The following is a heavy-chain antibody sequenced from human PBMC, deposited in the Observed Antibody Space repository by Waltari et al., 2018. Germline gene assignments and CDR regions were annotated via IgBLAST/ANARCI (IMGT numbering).Heavy chain of an antibody. D-gene: IGHD2-8*02. J-gene: IGHJ4*02. V-gene: IGHV3-7*01. CDR3: ARGTVASPQGGDY. Sequence: EVQLVESGGGLVQPGGSLRLSCAASGFTFSSYWMSWVRQAPGKGLEWVANIKQDGSEKYYVDSVKGRFTISRDNAKNSLYLQMNSLRAEDTAVYYCARGTVASPQGGDYWGQGTLVTVSS. CDR2: IKQDGSEK. CDR1: GFTFSSYW.